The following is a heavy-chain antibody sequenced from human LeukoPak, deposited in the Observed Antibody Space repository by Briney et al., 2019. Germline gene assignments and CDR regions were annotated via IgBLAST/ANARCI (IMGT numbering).Heavy chain of an antibody. Sequence: SETLSLTCAVYGGSFSGYYWSWIRQPPRQGLEWMGEINHSGSTNYNPSLTSRVTISVDTSKNQFSLKLSSVTAADTAVYYCARGGYSDFDYWGQGTLVTVSS. CDR2: INHSGST. CDR3: ARGGYSDFDY. V-gene: IGHV4-34*01. D-gene: IGHD4-11*01. CDR1: GGSFSGYY. J-gene: IGHJ4*02.